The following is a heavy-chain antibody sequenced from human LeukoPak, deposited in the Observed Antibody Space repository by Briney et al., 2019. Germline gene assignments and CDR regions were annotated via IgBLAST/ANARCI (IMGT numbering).Heavy chain of an antibody. Sequence: GGTLRLSCSASGLTFSSYGMSWVRQAPGKGLEWVSGLSGSGGTTYYVDSVKGRFTISRDNSKNTLYLQMNSLRAEDTAVYYCAKGGTAYDYWGQGTLVTVSS. V-gene: IGHV3-23*01. CDR1: GLTFSSYG. CDR2: LSGSGGTT. J-gene: IGHJ4*02. CDR3: AKGGTAYDY. D-gene: IGHD5-18*01.